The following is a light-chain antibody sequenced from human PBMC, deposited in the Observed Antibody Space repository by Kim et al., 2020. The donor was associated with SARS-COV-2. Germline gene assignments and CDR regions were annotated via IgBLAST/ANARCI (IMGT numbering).Light chain of an antibody. CDR2: AAS. V-gene: IGKV1-27*01. CDR3: QKYNIFPPT. CDR1: QAIRNY. Sequence: IQMAQSPSSLSASVGDRVTMTCRASQAIRNYLAWYQQKPGRVPRLLFYAASTLHPGVPARFSGSGFGSDFPFTSTGLQAENVATKHCQKYNIFPPTFGGGNKGDIK. J-gene: IGKJ4*01.